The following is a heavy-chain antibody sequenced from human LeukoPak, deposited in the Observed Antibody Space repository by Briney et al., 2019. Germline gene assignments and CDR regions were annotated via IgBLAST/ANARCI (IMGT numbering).Heavy chain of an antibody. CDR2: IYSGSST. CDR1: GFTVSSSY. CDR3: AKEFMGSGYDPGPELDY. D-gene: IGHD5-12*01. J-gene: IGHJ4*02. Sequence: GGSLRLSCAASGFTVSSSYMSWVRQAPGKGLEWVSVIYSGSSTYYADSVKGRFTIPRDNSKNTLYLQMNSLRAEDTAVYYCAKEFMGSGYDPGPELDYWGQGTLVTVSS. V-gene: IGHV3-53*01.